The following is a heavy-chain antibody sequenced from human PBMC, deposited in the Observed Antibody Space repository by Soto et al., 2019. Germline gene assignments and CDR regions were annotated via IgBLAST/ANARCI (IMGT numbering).Heavy chain of an antibody. CDR1: GFTFSSYD. J-gene: IGHJ6*03. Sequence: PGGSLRLSCAAAGFTFSSYDMHWVRQATGKGLEWVSAIGTAGDTYYPGSVKGRFTISRENAKNSLYLQMNSLRAGDTAVYYCARGPNYGSGSYYNLYYYYYMDVWGKGTTVTVSS. CDR3: ARGPNYGSGSYYNLYYYYYMDV. D-gene: IGHD3-10*01. CDR2: IGTAGDT. V-gene: IGHV3-13*01.